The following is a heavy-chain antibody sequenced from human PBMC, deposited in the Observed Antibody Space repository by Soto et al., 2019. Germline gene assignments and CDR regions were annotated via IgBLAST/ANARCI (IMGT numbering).Heavy chain of an antibody. D-gene: IGHD3-3*01. Sequence: GGSLRLSCAASGFTFSSYAMSWVRQAPGKGLEWVSAISGSGGSTYYADSVKGRFTISRDNSKNTLYLQMNSLRAEDTAVYYCAKLRRTDRSITIFGVVYFDYWGQGTLVTVSS. CDR3: AKLRRTDRSITIFGVVYFDY. V-gene: IGHV3-23*01. CDR1: GFTFSSYA. CDR2: ISGSGGST. J-gene: IGHJ4*02.